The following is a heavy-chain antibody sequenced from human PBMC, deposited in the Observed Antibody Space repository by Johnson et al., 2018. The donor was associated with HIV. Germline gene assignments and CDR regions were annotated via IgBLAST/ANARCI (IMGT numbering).Heavy chain of an antibody. CDR3: ARVQIAARWSDALHF. V-gene: IGHV3-66*01. CDR1: GFSVSNTY. J-gene: IGHJ3*01. D-gene: IGHD6-6*01. CDR2: MYSGGNT. Sequence: EVQLVESGGGFVQPGGSLRLSCGASGFSVSNTYMNWVRQAPGKGLEWVSVMYSGGNTYYADSVRGRFTISRDNSKNTLFLQMNSLRPEDTAVYYCARVQIAARWSDALHFWGQGTMVTVSS.